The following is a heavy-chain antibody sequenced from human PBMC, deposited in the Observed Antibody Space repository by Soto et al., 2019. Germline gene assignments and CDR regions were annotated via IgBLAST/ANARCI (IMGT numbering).Heavy chain of an antibody. V-gene: IGHV4-59*01. CDR3: TREVGWSGYFDL. D-gene: IGHD6-19*01. J-gene: IGHJ2*01. CDR1: DDSINSYY. Sequence: QVQLQESGPGLVKPSETLSLTCTVSDDSINSYYWSWIRQPPGKGLERIGHIYNSESTNYNPTLKSRVTITADTSKNQFSLNLSSVAAADTAVYYCTREVGWSGYFDLWGRGTLVNVSS. CDR2: IYNSEST.